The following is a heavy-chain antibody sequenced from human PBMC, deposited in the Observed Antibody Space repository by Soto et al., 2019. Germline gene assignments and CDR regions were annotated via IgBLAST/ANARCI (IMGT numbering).Heavy chain of an antibody. J-gene: IGHJ4*02. Sequence: KPSETLSLTCSVSGGSISSGAYFWTWIRQHPGKGLEWIGYIYKSGSTYYNPSLKSRLTISVDTSKNQFSLNLTSVTAADTAVYYCARESDYYDSSGSSFDYWGQGTLVTVSS. V-gene: IGHV4-31*03. CDR2: IYKSGST. CDR3: ARESDYYDSSGSSFDY. D-gene: IGHD3-22*01. CDR1: GGSISSGAYF.